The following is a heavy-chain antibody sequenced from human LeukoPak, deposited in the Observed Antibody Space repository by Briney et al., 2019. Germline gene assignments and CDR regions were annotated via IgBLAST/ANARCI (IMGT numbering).Heavy chain of an antibody. V-gene: IGHV3-23*01. CDR2: LSSSGHST. CDR3: ARHVWFGEHNGHENWFDP. CDR1: GFTFINYA. J-gene: IGHJ5*02. D-gene: IGHD3-10*01. Sequence: GGSLRLSCAASGFTFINYAMSWVRQAPGKGLEWVSTLSSSGHSTYYADSVKGRFTISRDNSKNTLYLQMNSLTAEDTAVYYCARHVWFGEHNGHENWFDPWGQGTLVIVSS.